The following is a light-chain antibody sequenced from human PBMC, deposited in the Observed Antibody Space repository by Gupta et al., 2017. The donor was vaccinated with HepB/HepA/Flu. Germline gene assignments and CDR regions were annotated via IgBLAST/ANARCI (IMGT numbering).Light chain of an antibody. J-gene: IGKJ5*01. CDR3: QQSDSTLSST. Sequence: DIQMTQSPSSLSASVGDRVTITCRASQSISSYLNWYQQKPGKAPKLLIYAASSLQSGVPSRFSGSGSGTDFTLTISSLQPEDFATYYCQQSDSTLSSTFGQGTQLEIK. CDR2: AAS. V-gene: IGKV1-39*01. CDR1: QSISSY.